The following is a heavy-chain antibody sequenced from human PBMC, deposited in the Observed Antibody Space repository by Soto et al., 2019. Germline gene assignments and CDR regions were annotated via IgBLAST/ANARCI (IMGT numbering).Heavy chain of an antibody. CDR1: GGTFSSYT. CDR2: IIPILGIA. CDR3: ARDREERPLRYYASSGDPPAY. D-gene: IGHD3-22*01. Sequence: QVQLVQSGAEVKKPGSSVKVSCKASGGTFSSYTISWVRQAPGQGLEWMGMIIPILGIANYAQKFQGRVTITADKSTSTAYMELSSLRSEETAVYYCARDREERPLRYYASSGDPPAYWGQGTLVTVSS. J-gene: IGHJ4*02. V-gene: IGHV1-69*08.